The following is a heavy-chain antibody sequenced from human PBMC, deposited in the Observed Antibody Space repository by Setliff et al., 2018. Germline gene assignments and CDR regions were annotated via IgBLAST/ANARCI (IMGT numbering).Heavy chain of an antibody. CDR1: GGSFSDYH. CDR3: ARGVLGYYYYMDV. CDR2: IKHSGST. Sequence: SETLSLTCAVYGGSFSDYHWSWIRQPPGKGLEWIGEIKHSGSTNYNPSLKSRVTISVDTSKKQFSLKLSSVTTADTAVYYCARGVLGYYYYMDVWDKGTTVTVSS. D-gene: IGHD6-13*01. J-gene: IGHJ6*03. V-gene: IGHV4-34*01.